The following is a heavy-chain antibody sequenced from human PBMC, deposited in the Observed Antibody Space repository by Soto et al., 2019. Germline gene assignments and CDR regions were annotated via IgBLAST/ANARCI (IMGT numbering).Heavy chain of an antibody. V-gene: IGHV4-59*08. D-gene: IGHD1-26*01. CDR3: ARLRPSGTSDY. CDR2: IYYSGST. J-gene: IGHJ4*02. CDR1: GDSMTNYY. Sequence: QVQLQESGPGLVRPSETLSLTCTVSGDSMTNYYWNWLRQPPGKGLEWIGYIYYSGSTNYNPSLKSRVTKSVDTSKNQFSLKLSSVTAADTAIYYCARLRPSGTSDYWGQGTLVTVSS.